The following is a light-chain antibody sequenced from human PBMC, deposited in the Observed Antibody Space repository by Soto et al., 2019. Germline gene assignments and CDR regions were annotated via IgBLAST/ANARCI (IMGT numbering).Light chain of an antibody. CDR2: ATS. V-gene: IGKV1-27*01. Sequence: DIQMTQSPSSLSASVGDRVTITCRESLDVSISLAWYQQKPGKVPKVLIYATSILQSGVPARFSGSGSGTDFTLTISSLQPEDVATYYCPNYNSAPLTFGGGTKVEI. J-gene: IGKJ4*01. CDR3: PNYNSAPLT. CDR1: LDVSIS.